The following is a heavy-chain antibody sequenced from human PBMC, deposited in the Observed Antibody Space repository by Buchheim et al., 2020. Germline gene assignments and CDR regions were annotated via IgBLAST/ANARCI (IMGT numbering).Heavy chain of an antibody. J-gene: IGHJ4*02. D-gene: IGHD6-13*01. Sequence: QMQLQQWGAGLLKPSETLSLTCAVYGGSFSGYYWSWIRQPPGKGLEWIGEINHGESTNYNPSLKSRVTISEDTSKNQFSLKVSSVTAADSGVYYCARGGSIAAAGTGYHFDSWGQGTL. V-gene: IGHV4-34*01. CDR3: ARGGSIAAAGTGYHFDS. CDR1: GGSFSGYY. CDR2: INHGEST.